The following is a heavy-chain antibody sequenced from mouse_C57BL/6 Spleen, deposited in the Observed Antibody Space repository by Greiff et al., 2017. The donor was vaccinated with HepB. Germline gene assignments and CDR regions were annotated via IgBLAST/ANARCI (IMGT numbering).Heavy chain of an antibody. Sequence: EVKLMESGPELVKPGASVKISCKASGYSFTGYYMHWVKQSHGNILDWIGYIYPYNGVSSYNQKFKGKATLTVDKSSSTAYMELRSLTSEDSAVYYCARGGITTGYYFDYWGQGTTLTVSS. D-gene: IGHD1-1*01. CDR3: ARGGITTGYYFDY. CDR1: GYSFTGYY. CDR2: IYPYNGVS. J-gene: IGHJ2*01. V-gene: IGHV1-31*01.